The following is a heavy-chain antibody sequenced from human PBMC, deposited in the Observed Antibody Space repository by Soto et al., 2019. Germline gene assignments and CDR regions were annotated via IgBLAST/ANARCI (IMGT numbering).Heavy chain of an antibody. J-gene: IGHJ4*02. CDR1: GGSFSGYY. CDR3: ARVWYDFWSGIKILDY. D-gene: IGHD3-3*01. CDR2: INHSGST. Sequence: QVQLQQWGAGLLKPSETLSLTCAVYGGSFSGYYWSWIREPPGKGLEWIGEINHSGSTNYNPSLKSRVTIPVDTSKNQFSLQLSSVPAADTAVYDCARVWYDFWSGIKILDYWGQGTLVTVSS. V-gene: IGHV4-34*01.